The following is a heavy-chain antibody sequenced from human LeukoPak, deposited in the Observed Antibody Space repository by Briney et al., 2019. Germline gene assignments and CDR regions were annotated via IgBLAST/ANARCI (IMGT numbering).Heavy chain of an antibody. Sequence: GGSLRLSCAASGFTFSSSGMHWVRQAPGKGLEWVAVISYGGSNKYYADSVKGRFTFSRDNSKNTLYLQMYSLRAEDTAVYYCAKEYCSNSVCHSLDYWGQGTLVTVSS. CDR2: ISYGGSNK. D-gene: IGHD2-8*01. CDR3: AKEYCSNSVCHSLDY. CDR1: GFTFSSSG. J-gene: IGHJ4*02. V-gene: IGHV3-30*18.